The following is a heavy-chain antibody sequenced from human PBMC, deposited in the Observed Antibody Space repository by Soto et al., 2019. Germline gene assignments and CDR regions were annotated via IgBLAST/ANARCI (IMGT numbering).Heavy chain of an antibody. CDR1: GYTFTSYA. V-gene: IGHV1-3*01. CDR2: INAGNGNT. J-gene: IGHJ5*02. D-gene: IGHD2-15*01. CDR3: ARDSRVVVAATRWFDP. Sequence: ASVKVSCKASGYTFTSYAMHWVRQAPGQRLEWMGWINAGNGNTKYSQKFQGRVTITRDTSASTAYMELSSLRSEDTAVYYCARDSRVVVAATRWFDPLGQGTLVTVSS.